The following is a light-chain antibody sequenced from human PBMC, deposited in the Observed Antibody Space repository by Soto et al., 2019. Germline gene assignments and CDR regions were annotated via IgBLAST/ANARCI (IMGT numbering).Light chain of an antibody. CDR2: SAS. CDR1: QPISSW. V-gene: IGKV1-12*01. Sequence: IQMTQSPSSVSASVGDRVTITCRASQPISSWLARYQQKPGQPPNLLIYSASTLRSGVPSRFSGSESGTLFTLTITNLQPEDFATYYCQQASSFPLTFGGGTKVEV. CDR3: QQASSFPLT. J-gene: IGKJ4*01.